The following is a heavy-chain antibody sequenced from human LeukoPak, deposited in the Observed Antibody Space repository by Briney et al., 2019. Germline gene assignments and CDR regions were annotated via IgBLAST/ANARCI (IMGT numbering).Heavy chain of an antibody. CDR2: IDPSDSYT. V-gene: IGHV5-10-1*01. CDR3: ARPNSSGWANYYYGMDV. J-gene: IGHJ6*02. Sequence: GESLKISCKGSGYIFTSYWISWVRQMPGKGLEWMGRIDPSDSYTNYSPSFQGHVTISADKSISTAYLQWSSLKASDTAMYYCARPNSSGWANYYYGMDVWGQGTTVTVSS. D-gene: IGHD6-19*01. CDR1: GYIFTSYW.